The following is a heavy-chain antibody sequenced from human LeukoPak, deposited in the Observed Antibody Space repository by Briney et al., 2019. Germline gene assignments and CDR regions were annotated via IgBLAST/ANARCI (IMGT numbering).Heavy chain of an antibody. Sequence: PSETLSLTCTVSGGSISSYYWSWIRQPAGKGLEWIGRIYISGSTNQNPSLKSRVTTSVDTSRNQVSLTMTSVTAADTAVYYCARTSSSWSPYDYWGQGTLVTVSS. D-gene: IGHD6-13*01. CDR2: IYISGST. CDR3: ARTSSSWSPYDY. V-gene: IGHV4-4*07. CDR1: GGSISSYY. J-gene: IGHJ4*02.